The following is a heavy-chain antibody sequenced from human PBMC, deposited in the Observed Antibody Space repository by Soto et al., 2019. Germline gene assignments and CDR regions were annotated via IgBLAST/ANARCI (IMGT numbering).Heavy chain of an antibody. J-gene: IGHJ6*02. D-gene: IGHD3-3*01. Sequence: QVQLVQSGAEVKKPGSSVKVSCKASGGTFNSYDISWVRQAPGQGLEWMGRIIPIFGTANYAQKFQGRVTINGAESTSTASLGPSSVRSWAPAVYYFAIRGRFLGWGGGYGMDVWGQGTTVTVSS. CDR3: AIRGRFLGWGGGYGMDV. V-gene: IGHV1-69*15. CDR2: IIPIFGTA. CDR1: GGTFNSYD.